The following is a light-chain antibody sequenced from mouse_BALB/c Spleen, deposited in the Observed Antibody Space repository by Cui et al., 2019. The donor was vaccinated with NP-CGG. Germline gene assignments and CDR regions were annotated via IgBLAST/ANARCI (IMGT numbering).Light chain of an antibody. Sequence: QAVVKQEPALTTSPGETVTLTCRSSTGAVTTNNYANWVQEKPDHLFTVLIVVTNNRAPVVPARFSGSLFGDKAALTITGAQTEDEAIYFCTLWYNNHWVFGGGTKLTVL. CDR3: TLWYNNHWV. J-gene: IGLJ1*01. V-gene: IGLV1*01. CDR1: TGAVTTNNY. CDR2: VTN.